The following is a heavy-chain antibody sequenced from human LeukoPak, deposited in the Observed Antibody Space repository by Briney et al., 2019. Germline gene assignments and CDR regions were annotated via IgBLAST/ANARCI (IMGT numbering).Heavy chain of an antibody. J-gene: IGHJ4*02. Sequence: PSETLSLTCTVSGGSISSGDYYWSWIRQPPGKGLEWIGYIYYSGSAYYNPSLKSRLTISVDTSKNQFSLKLSSVTAADTAVYYCARLSTDDSSGFAAYYLEHWGQGTLVTVSS. CDR3: ARLSTDDSSGFAAYYLEH. CDR2: IYYSGSA. CDR1: GGSISSGDYY. D-gene: IGHD3-22*01. V-gene: IGHV4-30-4*01.